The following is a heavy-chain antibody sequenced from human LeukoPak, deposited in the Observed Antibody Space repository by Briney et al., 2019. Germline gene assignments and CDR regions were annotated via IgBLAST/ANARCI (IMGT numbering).Heavy chain of an antibody. V-gene: IGHV4-34*01. J-gene: IGHJ6*03. Sequence: SETLSLTCAVSGGSFSGYYWSWIRQPPGKGLEWIGEINHSGSTNYNPSLKSRVTISVDTSKNQFSLKLSSVTAADTAVYYCARGNPFRWYYYYYMDVWGKGTTVTVSS. D-gene: IGHD1-14*01. CDR2: INHSGST. CDR3: ARGNPFRWYYYYYMDV. CDR1: GGSFSGYY.